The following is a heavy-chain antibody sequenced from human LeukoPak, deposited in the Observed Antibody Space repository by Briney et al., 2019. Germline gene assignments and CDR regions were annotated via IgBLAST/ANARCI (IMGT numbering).Heavy chain of an antibody. CDR3: ARHVNNWNDDNWFDP. CDR2: IFYSGST. J-gene: IGHJ5*02. D-gene: IGHD1-1*01. V-gene: IGHV4-59*01. CDR1: GGSISSYY. Sequence: SETLSLTCTVSGGSISSYYWSWIRQPPGKGLEWIGYIFYSGSTNYNPSLKGRVTISLDTSKNLFSLKLTSVTAADTAVYYCARHVNNWNDDNWFDPWGQGTLVTVSS.